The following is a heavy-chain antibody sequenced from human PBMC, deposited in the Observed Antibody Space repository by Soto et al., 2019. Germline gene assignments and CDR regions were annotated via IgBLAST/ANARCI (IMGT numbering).Heavy chain of an antibody. CDR1: GFAFDDYV. V-gene: IGHV3-9*01. CDR3: AKGGSAALIAPSGRDNWFDP. CDR2: ITWNGGTI. Sequence: GGSLRLSCAASGFAFDDYVMHWVRQPPGRGLEWVSGITWNGGTIRYVDSVKGRFTISRDNAENSLYLQMNGLRPEDTAVYYCAKGGSAALIAPSGRDNWFDPWGQGTQVTVS. J-gene: IGHJ5*02. D-gene: IGHD6-13*01.